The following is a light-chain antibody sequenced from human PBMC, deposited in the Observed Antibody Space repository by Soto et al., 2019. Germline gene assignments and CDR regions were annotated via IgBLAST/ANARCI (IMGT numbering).Light chain of an antibody. CDR3: MQGTNPFT. Sequence: EVVLTQSPATLSLSPGETATLSCGASQPLSANFLAWYQQRPGLAPRLILYEASVRATGIPDRFSGSGSGTDFTLKISSVEAEDVGVYYCMQGTNPFTFGQGTRLEIK. J-gene: IGKJ5*01. CDR2: EAS. V-gene: IGKV3D-20*01. CDR1: QPLSANF.